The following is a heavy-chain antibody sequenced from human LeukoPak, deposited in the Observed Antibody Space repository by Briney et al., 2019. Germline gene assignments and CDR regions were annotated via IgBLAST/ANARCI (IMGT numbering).Heavy chain of an antibody. CDR2: IYYSGTT. J-gene: IGHJ4*02. Sequence: SETLSLTCTVSGGSISSYYWSWIRQPPGKGLEWIGYIYYSGTTNYNPSLKSRVTISVDTSKNQFSLKLSSVTAADTAVYYCARVGFTAIDYWGQGTLVTVSS. D-gene: IGHD5-18*01. CDR3: ARVGFTAIDY. CDR1: GGSISSYY. V-gene: IGHV4-59*01.